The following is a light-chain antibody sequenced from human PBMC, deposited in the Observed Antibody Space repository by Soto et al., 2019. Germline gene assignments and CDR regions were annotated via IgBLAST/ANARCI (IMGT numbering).Light chain of an antibody. Sequence: EIVMTQSPATLSVSPGERATLSCRASQSVSSNLAWYQQKPGQAPRLLIYGASTRATGIPARFSGSGSGTEFTLTISSLQSEYFAVYYRQQYNNWPRTFGQGTKLDIK. CDR2: GAS. CDR1: QSVSSN. CDR3: QQYNNWPRT. V-gene: IGKV3-15*01. J-gene: IGKJ1*01.